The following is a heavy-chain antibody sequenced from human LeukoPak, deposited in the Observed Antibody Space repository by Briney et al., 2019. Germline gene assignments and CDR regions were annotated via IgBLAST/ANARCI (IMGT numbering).Heavy chain of an antibody. CDR1: GDSVSSNSAA. CDR2: TYYRSKWYN. Sequence: SQTLPLTCAISGDSVSSNSAARNWIRQSPSRGLEWLGRTYYRSKWYNDYAVSVKSRITINPDTYKNQFSLQLNSVTPEDTAVYYCARVQWFGELNWFDPWGQGTLVTVSS. J-gene: IGHJ5*02. CDR3: ARVQWFGELNWFDP. D-gene: IGHD3-10*01. V-gene: IGHV6-1*01.